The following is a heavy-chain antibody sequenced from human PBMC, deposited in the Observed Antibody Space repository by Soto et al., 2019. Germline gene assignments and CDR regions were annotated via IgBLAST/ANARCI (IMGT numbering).Heavy chain of an antibody. Sequence: EVQVVESGGGLVQPGGSLKLSCVASGFTFSNYWMSWVRQAPGKGLEWVANIRQDGSEKNFVDSVKGRFTISRDNAKNSVDLQMNSLRAEDTAVYSCATTQSFDYWGQGTLVTVSS. V-gene: IGHV3-7*01. CDR3: ATTQSFDY. CDR1: GFTFSNYW. CDR2: IRQDGSEK. J-gene: IGHJ4*02.